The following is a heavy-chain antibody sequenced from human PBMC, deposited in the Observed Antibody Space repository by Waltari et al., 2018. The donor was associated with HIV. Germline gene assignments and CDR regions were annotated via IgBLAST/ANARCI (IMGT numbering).Heavy chain of an antibody. CDR2: ISYDVSNK. V-gene: IGHV3-30*01. D-gene: IGHD2-15*01. CDR3: ARDILVVVTATSY. J-gene: IGHJ4*02. Sequence: QVQLVESGGGVIQPGRSLRLSCAASVFTFRTYAMHWFSQVTGKGLEWVAVISYDVSNKYYADSVKGRFTISRDNSKNTLYLQMNSLRAEDTAVYYCARDILVVVTATSYWGQGTLVTVSS. CDR1: VFTFRTYA.